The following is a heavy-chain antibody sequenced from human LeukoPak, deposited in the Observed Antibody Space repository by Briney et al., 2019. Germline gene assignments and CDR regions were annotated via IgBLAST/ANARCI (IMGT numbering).Heavy chain of an antibody. CDR3: ASYSNSWYYFDY. CDR1: GGSITSYY. Sequence: SETLSLTCTVSGGSITSYYWSWIRQPPGKGLEWIGYMYYSGNSYYNPSLKSRVTISVDTSKNQFSLKLSSMTAADTAVHYCASYSNSWYYFDYWGQGTLVTVSS. V-gene: IGHV4-59*01. J-gene: IGHJ4*02. D-gene: IGHD6-13*01. CDR2: MYYSGNS.